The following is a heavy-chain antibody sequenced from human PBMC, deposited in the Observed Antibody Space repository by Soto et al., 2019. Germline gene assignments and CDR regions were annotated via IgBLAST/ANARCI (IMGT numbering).Heavy chain of an antibody. J-gene: IGHJ4*02. Sequence: EVQLLESGGGLVQPGGSLRLSCAASGFTFSSYAMNWVRQAPGRGLEWVSTISASGGSTYYADSVKGRFTISRDNSKNPVYLQMNSLRAEDTAIYYCAKSANGRPDYWGQGTLVTVSS. CDR3: AKSANGRPDY. CDR2: ISASGGST. V-gene: IGHV3-23*01. CDR1: GFTFSSYA. D-gene: IGHD1-26*01.